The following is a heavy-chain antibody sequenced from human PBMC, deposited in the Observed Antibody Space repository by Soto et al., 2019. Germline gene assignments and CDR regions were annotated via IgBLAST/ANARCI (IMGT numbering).Heavy chain of an antibody. J-gene: IGHJ4*02. D-gene: IGHD6-13*01. Sequence: QAQVVQSRAEVRKPGSSVKLSCKASEGTFNSYAIAWVRQAPGQGLEWMGGIIPYYNTLNYAQKFQDRVTITADDSTNTVYMELSSLRSDATAVYFCASGASRWYPYFFDSWAQGTLVTVSS. CDR1: EGTFNSYA. V-gene: IGHV1-69*01. CDR2: IIPYYNTL. CDR3: ASGASRWYPYFFDS.